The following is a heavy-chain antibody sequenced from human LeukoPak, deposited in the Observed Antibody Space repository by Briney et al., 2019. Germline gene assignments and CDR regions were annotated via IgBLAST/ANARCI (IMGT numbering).Heavy chain of an antibody. CDR1: GGSISSGGYY. CDR3: ARGAEIVATIQGFDY. V-gene: IGHV4-31*03. Sequence: SQTLSLTCTVSGGSISSGGYYWSWIRQHPGKGLEWIGYIYYSGSTYYNPSLKSRVTISVDTSKNQFSLKLSSVTAADTGVYYCARGAEIVATIQGFDYWGQGTLVTVSS. J-gene: IGHJ4*02. D-gene: IGHD5-12*01. CDR2: IYYSGST.